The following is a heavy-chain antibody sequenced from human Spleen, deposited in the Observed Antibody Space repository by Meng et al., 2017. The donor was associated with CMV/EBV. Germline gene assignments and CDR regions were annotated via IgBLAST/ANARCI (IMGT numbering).Heavy chain of an antibody. CDR2: ISGSGGST. V-gene: IGHV3-23*01. CDR1: GFTFSTYA. J-gene: IGHJ3*02. D-gene: IGHD3-22*01. CDR3: ARASHYYDSAFDI. Sequence: GESLKISCVGSGFTFSTYAMSWVRQAPGKGLEWVSTISGSGGSTYYADSVKGRFTISRDNAKNTLYLQMNSLRAEDTAVYYCARASHYYDSAFDIWGQGTMVTVSS.